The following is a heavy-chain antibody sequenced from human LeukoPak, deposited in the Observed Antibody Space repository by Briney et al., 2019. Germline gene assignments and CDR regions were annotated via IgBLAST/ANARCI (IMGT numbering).Heavy chain of an antibody. CDR1: GGSFSGYY. V-gene: IGHV4-34*01. CDR3: ARGRSYYYDFFDY. J-gene: IGHJ4*02. D-gene: IGHD3-22*01. CDR2: INHSGST. Sequence: SETLSLTCAVYGGSFSGYYWSWIRQPPGKGLEWIGEINHSGSTNYNPSLKSRVTISVDTSKNQFSLKLNSVTAADTAVYYCARGRSYYYDFFDYWGQGTLVTVSS.